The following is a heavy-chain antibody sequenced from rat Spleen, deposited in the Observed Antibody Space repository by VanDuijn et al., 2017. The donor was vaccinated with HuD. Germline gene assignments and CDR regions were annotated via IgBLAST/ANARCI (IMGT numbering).Heavy chain of an antibody. J-gene: IGHJ1*01. D-gene: IGHD1-11*01. CDR1: GFTFSNYG. Sequence: EVQLVESGGGLVQPGRSLKLSCAASGFTFSNYGMAWVRQTPTKGLEWVAAISTGGGNTYYRDSVKGRFTISRDNAQNTLYLQMNSLKSEDTATYYCARGGRWYFDFWGPGTMVTVSS. V-gene: IGHV5S13*01. CDR3: ARGGRWYFDF. CDR2: ISTGGGNT.